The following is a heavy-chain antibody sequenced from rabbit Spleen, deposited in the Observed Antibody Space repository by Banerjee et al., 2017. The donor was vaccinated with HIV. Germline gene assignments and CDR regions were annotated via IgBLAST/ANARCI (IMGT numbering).Heavy chain of an antibody. CDR3: ARPYAWRDGPNL. D-gene: IGHD6-1*01. J-gene: IGHJ6*01. Sequence: QQLVESGGGLVKPGASLTLTCKASGIDFSSGYDMCWVRQAPGKGPEWIARVNTGSGSTNYASWAKGRFTISKTSSTTMTLQMTRLTAADTATYFCARPYAWRDGPNLWGQGTLVTVS. CDR2: VNTGSGST. CDR1: GIDFSSGYD. V-gene: IGHV1S40*01.